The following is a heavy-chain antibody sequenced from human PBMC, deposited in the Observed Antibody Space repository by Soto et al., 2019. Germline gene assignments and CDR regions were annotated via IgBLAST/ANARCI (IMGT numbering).Heavy chain of an antibody. CDR1: GGSISSSSYY. CDR2: IYYSGST. Sequence: QLQLQESGPGLVKPSETLSLTCTVSGGSISSSSYYWGWIRQPPGKGLEWIGSIYYSGSTYYNPSLKSRVTISVDTSKNQFSLKLSSVTAADTAVYYCARHLAHYGSGTGYYYMDVWGKGTTVTVSS. CDR3: ARHLAHYGSGTGYYYMDV. D-gene: IGHD3-10*01. V-gene: IGHV4-39*01. J-gene: IGHJ6*03.